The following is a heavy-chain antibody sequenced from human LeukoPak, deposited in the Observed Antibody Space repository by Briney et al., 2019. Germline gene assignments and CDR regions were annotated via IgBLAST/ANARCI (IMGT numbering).Heavy chain of an antibody. CDR2: IYTSGST. V-gene: IGHV4-61*02. Sequence: PSETLSLTCTVSGGSFSSSSSYWFWIRQPAGKGLEWIGRIYTSGSTNYNPSLKSRVTISVDTSKNQFSLKLSSVTAADTAVYYCARERGDGIAALPSDFWGQGTLVTVSS. CDR3: ARERGDGIAALPSDF. J-gene: IGHJ4*02. D-gene: IGHD6-6*01. CDR1: GGSFSSSSSY.